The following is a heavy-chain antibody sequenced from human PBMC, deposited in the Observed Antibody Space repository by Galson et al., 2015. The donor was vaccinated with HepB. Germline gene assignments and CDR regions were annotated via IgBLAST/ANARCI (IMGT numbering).Heavy chain of an antibody. Sequence: SLRLSCAASGFSFNFYALHWVRQAPGKGLEWLAVISSDGNNENFADSVKGRFTISRDNSMNTLYLQMNNLRPEDTAVYYCARELVEYSSFWPPQPFDHWGQGTPVTVSS. V-gene: IGHV3-30-3*01. CDR1: GFSFNFYA. CDR2: ISSDGNNE. J-gene: IGHJ4*02. CDR3: ARELVEYSSFWPPQPFDH. D-gene: IGHD6-6*01.